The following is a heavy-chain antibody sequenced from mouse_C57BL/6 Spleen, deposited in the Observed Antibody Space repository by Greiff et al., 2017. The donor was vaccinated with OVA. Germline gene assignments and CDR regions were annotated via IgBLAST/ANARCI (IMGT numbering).Heavy chain of an antibody. CDR1: GFTFNTYA. J-gene: IGHJ3*01. V-gene: IGHV10-3*01. CDR2: IRSKSSNYAT. CDR3: VRVEGPSTMVTTRFAY. Sequence: DVQLVESGGGLVQPKGSLKLSCAASGFTFNTYAMHWVRQAPGKGLEWVARIRSKSSNYATYYADSVKDRFTISRDDSQSMLYLQMNNLKTEDTARYYCVRVEGPSTMVTTRFAYWGQGTLVTVSA. D-gene: IGHD2-2*01.